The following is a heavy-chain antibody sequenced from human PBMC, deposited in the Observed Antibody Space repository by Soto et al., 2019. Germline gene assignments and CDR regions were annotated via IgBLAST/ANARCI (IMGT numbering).Heavy chain of an antibody. CDR3: ARGSAGSESVVVVPAIDFYSFDT. D-gene: IGHD2-15*01. V-gene: IGHV3-33*01. CDR1: GFTLSSYG. J-gene: IGHJ4*02. Sequence: QVQLVESGGGVVQPGRSLRLSCAASGFTLSSYGMHWVRQTPGKGLEWVAVIWYDGDKKYYADSVKVRFTISRDESKNTVDLHMSSLRGEDTGVYYCARGSAGSESVVVVPAIDFYSFDTWGQGTLVSVSS. CDR2: IWYDGDKK.